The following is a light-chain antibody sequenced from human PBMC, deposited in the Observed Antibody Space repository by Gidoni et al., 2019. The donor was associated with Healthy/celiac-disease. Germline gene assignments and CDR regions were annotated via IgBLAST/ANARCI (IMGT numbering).Light chain of an antibody. Sequence: ILLTQSPPTLSLSPGERATLSCRASQSVSSYLAWYQQKPGQAPRLLIYDASNRATGIPARFSGSGSGTDFNLTISSLEPEDFAVYYCQQRSNWPPKLTFGGGTKVEIK. V-gene: IGKV3-11*01. CDR3: QQRSNWPPKLT. J-gene: IGKJ4*01. CDR2: DAS. CDR1: QSVSSY.